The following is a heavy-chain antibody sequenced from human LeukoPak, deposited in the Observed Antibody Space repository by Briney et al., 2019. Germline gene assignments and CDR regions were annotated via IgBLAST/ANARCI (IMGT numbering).Heavy chain of an antibody. Sequence: VASVKVSCKASGYTFTGYYLHWVRHAPGQGLECMGCVNPKSGDTNYAQEFQGSVTMTRDTSISTVYMELSRLRSDDTAVYDCARASGSYWWFDSWGQGTLVTVSS. CDR3: ARASGSYWWFDS. CDR1: GYTFTGYY. D-gene: IGHD1-26*01. J-gene: IGHJ5*01. V-gene: IGHV1-2*02. CDR2: VNPKSGDT.